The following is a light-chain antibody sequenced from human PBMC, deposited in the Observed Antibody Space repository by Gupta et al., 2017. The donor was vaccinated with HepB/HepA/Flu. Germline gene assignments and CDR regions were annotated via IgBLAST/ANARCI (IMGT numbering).Light chain of an antibody. CDR1: KLKDKY. CDR2: KDI. V-gene: IGLV3-1*01. Sequence: SYDLSQPPSVSVSPGQTVSISCSGDKLKDKYVSWYQQRPGQSPVLVIFKDIKRPSEIPERFSGSNSGNTATLTISGAQALDEADYFCQAWDGSAAVFGAGTKVTVL. CDR3: QAWDGSAAV. J-gene: IGLJ1*01.